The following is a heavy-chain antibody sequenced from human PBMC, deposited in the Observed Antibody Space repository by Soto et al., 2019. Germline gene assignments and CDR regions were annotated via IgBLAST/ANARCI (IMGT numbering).Heavy chain of an antibody. D-gene: IGHD6-13*01. Sequence: GGSLRLSCAASGFTVSSNYMSWIRQAPGKGLEWVSVIYSDGSTYYADSVKGRFTISRDNSKNTVYLQMNSLRAEDTAVYYCARDLRQYSISWYYFDYRGQGTLVTVSS. V-gene: IGHV3-66*01. CDR1: GFTVSSNY. CDR3: ARDLRQYSISWYYFDY. J-gene: IGHJ4*02. CDR2: IYSDGST.